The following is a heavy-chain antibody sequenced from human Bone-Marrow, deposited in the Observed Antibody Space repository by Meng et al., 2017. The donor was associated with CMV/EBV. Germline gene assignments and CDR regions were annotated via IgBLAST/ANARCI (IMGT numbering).Heavy chain of an antibody. V-gene: IGHV3-15*01. J-gene: IGHJ6*02. CDR3: TTGLVTTNYYYYYYGMDV. D-gene: IGHD4-11*01. Sequence: GESLKISCAASGFTFSSYWMSWVRQAPGKGLEWVGRIKSKTDGGTTDYAAPVKGRFTISRDDSKNTLYLQMNSLKTEDTAVYYCTTGLVTTNYYYYYYGMDVWGQGTTVTVSS. CDR1: GFTFSSYW. CDR2: IKSKTDGGTT.